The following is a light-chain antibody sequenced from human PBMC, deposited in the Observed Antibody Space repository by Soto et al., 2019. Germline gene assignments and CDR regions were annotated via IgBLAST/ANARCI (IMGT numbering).Light chain of an antibody. CDR2: EVS. Sequence: QSALTQPPSVSGSPGQSVTISCTGTSSDVGSYNRVSWYQQPPGTAPKLMIYEVSNRPSGVPDRFSGSKSGNTASLTISGLQAEDEAHYYCSSYTSSSGVVFGGGTKLTVL. J-gene: IGLJ2*01. CDR1: SSDVGSYNR. CDR3: SSYTSSSGVV. V-gene: IGLV2-18*02.